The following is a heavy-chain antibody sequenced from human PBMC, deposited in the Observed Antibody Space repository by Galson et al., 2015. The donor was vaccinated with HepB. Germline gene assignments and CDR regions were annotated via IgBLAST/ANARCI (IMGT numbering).Heavy chain of an antibody. CDR1: GYTFTSYY. CDR3: ARDRVKVEMAITSTVVFDY. Sequence: SVKVSCKASGYTFTSYYMHWVRQAPGQGLEWMGIINPSGGSTSYAQKFQGRVTMTRDTSTSTVYMELSSLRSEDTAVYYCARDRVKVEMAITSTVVFDYWGQGTLVTVSS. CDR2: INPSGGST. J-gene: IGHJ4*02. D-gene: IGHD5-24*01. V-gene: IGHV1-46*01.